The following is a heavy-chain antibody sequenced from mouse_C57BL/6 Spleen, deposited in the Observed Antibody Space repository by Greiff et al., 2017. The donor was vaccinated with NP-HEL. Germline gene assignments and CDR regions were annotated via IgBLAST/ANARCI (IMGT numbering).Heavy chain of an antibody. CDR1: GFTFSDYY. CDR3: PIPPHNDYLGDFDI. Sequence: EVMLVESGGGLVQPGGSLKLSCAASGFTFSDYYMYWVRQTPEKRLEWVAYISNGGGSTYYPDTVKGRFTISRDNAKNTLYLQMSRLKSEDTAMSYCPIPPHNDYLGDFDIWGTGTTVTVSS. D-gene: IGHD2-4*01. CDR2: ISNGGGST. V-gene: IGHV5-12*01. J-gene: IGHJ1*03.